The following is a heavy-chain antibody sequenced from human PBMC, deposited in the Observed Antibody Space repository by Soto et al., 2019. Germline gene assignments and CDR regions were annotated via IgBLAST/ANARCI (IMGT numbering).Heavy chain of an antibody. D-gene: IGHD5-12*01. J-gene: IGHJ3*01. CDR2: IYYSGST. CDR1: GGSISSYY. V-gene: IGHV4-59*01. CDR3: ARAKGWLQFPAAFDL. Sequence: QVQLQESGPGLVKPSETLSLTCTVSGGSISSYYWSWIRQPPGKGLEWIGYIYYSGSTNYNPSLKRRVTIPVDTSKNHFSLKLSSVTAADTAVYYCARAKGWLQFPAAFDLWGQGTMVTVSS.